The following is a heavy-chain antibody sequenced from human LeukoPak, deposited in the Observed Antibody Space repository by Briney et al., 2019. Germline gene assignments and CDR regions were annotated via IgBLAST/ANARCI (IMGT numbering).Heavy chain of an antibody. Sequence: ASVKVSCKASGGTFSSYAISWVRQAPGQGLEWMGGIIPIFGTANYAQKFQGRVTITADESTSTAYMELSSLRSEDTAVYYCARCTIFGVVYYYCYGMDVWGQGTTVTVSS. V-gene: IGHV1-69*13. J-gene: IGHJ6*02. CDR1: GGTFSSYA. CDR3: ARCTIFGVVYYYCYGMDV. D-gene: IGHD3-3*01. CDR2: IIPIFGTA.